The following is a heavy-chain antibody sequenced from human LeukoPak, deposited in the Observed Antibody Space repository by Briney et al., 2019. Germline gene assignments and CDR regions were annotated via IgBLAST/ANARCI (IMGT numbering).Heavy chain of an antibody. CDR1: GGSFSGYY. D-gene: IGHD2-2*01. V-gene: IGHV4-34*01. J-gene: IGHJ4*02. CDR2: INHSGST. CDR3: ARSCTTFTCYAGSIDY. Sequence: SETLSLTCAVYGGSFSGYYWSWIRQPPGKGLEWIGEINHSGSTNYNPSLESRVTISVDTSKNQFSLQLRSVTAADMAVYYCARSCTTFTCYAGSIDYWGQGIRLTVSS.